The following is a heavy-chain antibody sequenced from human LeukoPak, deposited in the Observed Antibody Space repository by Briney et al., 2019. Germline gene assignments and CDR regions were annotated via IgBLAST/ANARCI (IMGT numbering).Heavy chain of an antibody. CDR1: GFTFSSYW. V-gene: IGHV3-7*01. D-gene: IGHD2-21*02. CDR3: AREIYCGGDCYYYFDY. J-gene: IGHJ4*02. CDR2: IKQDGSEK. Sequence: KAGGSLRLSCAASGFTFSSYWMSWVRQAPGKGLEWVANIKQDGSEKYYVDSVKGRFTISRDNAKNSLYLQMNSLRAEDTAVYYCAREIYCGGDCYYYFDYWGQGTLVTVSS.